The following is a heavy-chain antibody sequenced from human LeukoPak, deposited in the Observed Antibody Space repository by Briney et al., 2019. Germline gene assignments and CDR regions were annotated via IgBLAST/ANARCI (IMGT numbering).Heavy chain of an antibody. CDR1: GFTFSAYN. D-gene: IGHD4/OR15-4a*01. CDR2: LNPDGSVT. V-gene: IGHV3-74*01. J-gene: IGHJ3*01. Sequence: GGSLRLSCAASGFTFSAYNINWVRQAPGKGLEWVSRLNPDGSVTNYADSVEGRYTISRDNVKNTLYLQMNSLRAEDTAVYYCGRGGAGLADVWGQGTLVIVSS. CDR3: GRGGAGLADV.